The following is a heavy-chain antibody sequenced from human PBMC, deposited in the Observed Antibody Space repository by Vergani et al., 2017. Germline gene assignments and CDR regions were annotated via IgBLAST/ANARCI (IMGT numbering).Heavy chain of an antibody. CDR1: GASIRSSNYY. CDR3: ARGALWWLRQIDS. CDR2: IYYSGST. J-gene: IGHJ4*02. D-gene: IGHD2-21*01. V-gene: IGHV4-39*07. Sequence: QLQLQESGPGLVKPSATLSLTCSVSGASIRSSNYYWGWIRQPPGKGLEWIASIYYSGSTYYNPSLKSRVTISVDTSKNQFSLNLYSVTAADTAVYYCARGALWWLRQIDSWGQGTLVTVSS.